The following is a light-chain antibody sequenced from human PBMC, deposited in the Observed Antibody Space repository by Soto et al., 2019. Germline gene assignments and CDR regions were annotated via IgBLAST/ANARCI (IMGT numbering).Light chain of an antibody. J-gene: IGKJ1*01. V-gene: IGKV2-28*01. CDR2: LAS. CDR3: MQSKHTRT. CDR1: ESLLHSNGYTY. Sequence: DPVMTQSPLSLPVTPGESASISCRSSESLLHSNGYTYLDWYLLKPGQSPQLLIYLASNRASGVTDRFSGSGSGTDFTLKISRVEAEDVGIYYCMQSKHTRTFVQGTKVEIK.